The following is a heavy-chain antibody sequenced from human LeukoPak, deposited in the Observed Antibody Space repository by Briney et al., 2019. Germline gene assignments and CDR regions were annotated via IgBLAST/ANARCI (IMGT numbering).Heavy chain of an antibody. V-gene: IGHV3-23*01. CDR1: GSTFSSYA. J-gene: IGHJ4*02. CDR2: ITGGGAT. Sequence: GSLRLSCAASGSTFSSYAMSWVRQAPGKGLEYVSAITGGGATYYAASLKGRFTVSRDNSKNTLFLQMNSLRAEDTAVYYCAKRSPYYFDFWGQGTLVTVSS. CDR3: AKRSPYYFDF.